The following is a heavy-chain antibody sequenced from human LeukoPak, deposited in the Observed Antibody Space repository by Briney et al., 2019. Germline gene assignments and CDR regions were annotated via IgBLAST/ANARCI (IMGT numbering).Heavy chain of an antibody. V-gene: IGHV1-24*01. Sequence: ASVKVSCKASGYTFTGYYMHWVRQAPGKGLEWMGGFDPEDGETIYAQKFQGRVTMTEDTSTDTAYMELSSLRSEDTAVYYCATDPQWVAAAGLYDHWGQGTLVTVSS. CDR1: GYTFTGYY. CDR3: ATDPQWVAAAGLYDH. CDR2: FDPEDGET. J-gene: IGHJ4*02. D-gene: IGHD6-13*01.